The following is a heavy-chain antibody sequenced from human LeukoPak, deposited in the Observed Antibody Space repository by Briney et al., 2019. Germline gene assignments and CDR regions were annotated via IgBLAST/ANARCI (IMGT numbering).Heavy chain of an antibody. CDR1: GFTFSESW. CDR2: INHEGGGI. V-gene: IGHV3-7*01. J-gene: IGHJ6*02. D-gene: IGHD1-1*01. Sequence: HPGGSLRLSCAASGFTFSESWMTWVRQVPGQGLEWVAHINHEGGGIQYVDSVKGRFTISRDNAKGSVYLQMNSLRAEDTAIYHCATYINWVAGDVWGQGTTVIVSS. CDR3: ATYINWVAGDV.